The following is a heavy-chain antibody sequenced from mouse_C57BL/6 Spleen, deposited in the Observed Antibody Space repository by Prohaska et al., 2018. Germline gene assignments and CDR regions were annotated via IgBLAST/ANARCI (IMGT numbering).Heavy chain of an antibody. V-gene: IGHV1-15*01. CDR1: GYTFTDYE. CDR2: IDPETGGT. D-gene: IGHD1-1*01. Sequence: GASVTLSCKASGYTFTDYEMHWVKQTPVHGLAWIGAIDPETGGTAYNQKFKGKAILTADKSSSTAYMELRSLTSEDSAVYYCTRSNYYGRSPSYFDVWGTGTTVTVSP. J-gene: IGHJ1*03. CDR3: TRSNYYGRSPSYFDV.